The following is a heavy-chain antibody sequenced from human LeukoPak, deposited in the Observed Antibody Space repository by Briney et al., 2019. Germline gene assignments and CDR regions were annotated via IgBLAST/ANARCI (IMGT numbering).Heavy chain of an antibody. CDR3: ARDLYRDSLPVSWFDP. Sequence: ASVRVSCKASGYTFTSYGISWVRQAPGQGLEWMGWISAYNGNTNYAQKLQGRVTMTTDTSTSTAYMELRSLRSDDTAVYYCARDLYRDSLPVSWFDPWGQGTLVTVSS. CDR1: GYTFTSYG. V-gene: IGHV1-18*01. CDR2: ISAYNGNT. J-gene: IGHJ5*02. D-gene: IGHD4-11*01.